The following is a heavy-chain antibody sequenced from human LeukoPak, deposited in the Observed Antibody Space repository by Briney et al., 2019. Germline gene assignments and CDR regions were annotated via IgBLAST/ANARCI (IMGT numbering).Heavy chain of an antibody. J-gene: IGHJ4*02. Sequence: GGSLRLSCAASGFTFRSYSMNWVRQAPGKGLEWVSAIDPSSTYIYYADSVKGRFTISRDNAENSLFLQMNSLRAEDTAVYYCARRVPNQVITDYFDYWGQGTLVTVSS. CDR1: GFTFRSYS. V-gene: IGHV3-21*01. CDR2: IDPSSTYI. D-gene: IGHD3-22*01. CDR3: ARRVPNQVITDYFDY.